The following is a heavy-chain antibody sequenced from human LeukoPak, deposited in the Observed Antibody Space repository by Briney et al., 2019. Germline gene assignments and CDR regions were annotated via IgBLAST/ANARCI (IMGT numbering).Heavy chain of an antibody. CDR2: INHSGTT. CDR3: ARGYYDILTGPHPYFDY. D-gene: IGHD3-9*01. J-gene: IGHJ4*02. CDR1: VESFSGHY. V-gene: IGHV4-34*01. Sequence: SETLSLTCAVYVESFSGHYWSWIRQPPGKGLEWIGEINHSGTTNYNPSLTSRVTISTDISKNQFSLKLSSVTAADTAVYYCARGYYDILTGPHPYFDYWGQGNLVTVSS.